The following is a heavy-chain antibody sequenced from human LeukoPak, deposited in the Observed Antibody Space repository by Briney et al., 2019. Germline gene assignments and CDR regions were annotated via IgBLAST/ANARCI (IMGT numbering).Heavy chain of an antibody. CDR1: GYSFTRYW. CDR2: IYPGDSDT. CDR3: ARRENSDYFDY. V-gene: IGHV5-51*01. J-gene: IGHJ4*02. Sequence: GESLQISCKGSGYSFTRYWIGWVRQMPGKGLEWMGIIYPGDSDTRYSPSFQGQVTISADKSISTAYLQWSSLKASDTAMYYCARRENSDYFDYWGQGTLVTVSS. D-gene: IGHD4-11*01.